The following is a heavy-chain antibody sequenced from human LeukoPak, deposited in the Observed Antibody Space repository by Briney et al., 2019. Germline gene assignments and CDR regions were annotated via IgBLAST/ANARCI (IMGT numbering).Heavy chain of an antibody. CDR2: IKQDGSEK. V-gene: IGHV3-7*01. D-gene: IGHD5-18*01. CDR1: GFTFSSYW. J-gene: IGHJ5*02. CDR3: ARDWDSYGISYNWFDP. Sequence: PGGSLRLSCAASGFTFSSYWMSWVRQAPGKGLEWVANIKQDGSEKYYVDSVKGRFTISRDNAKNSLYLQMNSLRAEDTAVYYCARDWDSYGISYNWFDPWGQGTLVTVSS.